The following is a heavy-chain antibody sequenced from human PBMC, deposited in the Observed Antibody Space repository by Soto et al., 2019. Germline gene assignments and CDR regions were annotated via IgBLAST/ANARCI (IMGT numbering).Heavy chain of an antibody. CDR1: GFTFSSYS. J-gene: IGHJ5*02. CDR2: ISSSSSTI. CDR3: ARHPERIAEIGWFDP. V-gene: IGHV3-48*01. D-gene: IGHD6-13*01. Sequence: EVQLVESGGGLVQPGGSLRLSCAASGFTFSSYSMNWVRQAPGKGLEWVSYISSSSSTIYYADSVKGRFTISRDNAKNLLYLQINSLRAEDTAVYYCARHPERIAEIGWFDPWGQGTLVTVSS.